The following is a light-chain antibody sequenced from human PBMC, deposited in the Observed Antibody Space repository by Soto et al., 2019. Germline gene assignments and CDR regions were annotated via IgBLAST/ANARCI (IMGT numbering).Light chain of an antibody. V-gene: IGKV3-15*01. J-gene: IGKJ5*01. CDR2: GSF. CDR3: QQYNDRPPIT. Sequence: EIVMTQSPVALSASPGESATLSCRASQSVDDNVAWYQQKPGQAPRLLIVGSFARATGIPARFSGSGSGSEFTLTISGLQSEDFAVYHCQQYNDRPPITFGQGTRLEIK. CDR1: QSVDDN.